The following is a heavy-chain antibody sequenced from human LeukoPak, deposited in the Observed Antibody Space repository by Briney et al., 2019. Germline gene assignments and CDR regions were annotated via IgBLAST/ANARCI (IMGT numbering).Heavy chain of an antibody. CDR2: ISDSGSSI. CDR1: GFTFSSYE. V-gene: IGHV3-48*03. J-gene: IGHJ4*02. CDR3: AAVIDY. Sequence: GGSLRLSCAASGFTFSSYEMNWVRQAPGKGLEWLSYISDSGSSIYYADSVKGRFTISRDNAKNSLYLQMNSLRAEDTAVYYCAAVIDYWGQGTLVTVSS.